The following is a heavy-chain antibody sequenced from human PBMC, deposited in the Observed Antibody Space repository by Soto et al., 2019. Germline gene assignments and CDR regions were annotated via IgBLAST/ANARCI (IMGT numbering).Heavy chain of an antibody. CDR1: GFTFSSYA. CDR2: ISGSGSGT. D-gene: IGHD3-3*01. J-gene: IGHJ1*01. CDR3: AKGARFLEWPPEYFQH. V-gene: IGHV3-23*01. Sequence: GGSLRLSCAASGFTFSSYAMSWVRQAPGKGLEWVSVISGSGSGTFYADSVKGRFTISRDKSKNTLYLQMNSLRAEDTAVYYCAKGARFLEWPPEYFQHWGQGTQVTVS.